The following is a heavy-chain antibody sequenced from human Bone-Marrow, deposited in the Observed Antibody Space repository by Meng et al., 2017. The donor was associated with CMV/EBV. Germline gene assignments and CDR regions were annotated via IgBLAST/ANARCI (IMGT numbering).Heavy chain of an antibody. CDR1: GFTFSSYA. V-gene: IGHV3-23*01. D-gene: IGHD3-22*01. J-gene: IGHJ4*02. CDR2: ISGSGGST. Sequence: VQLLESWGGLVQTGGSLSLSCAASGFTFSSYAMSWVRQAPGKGLEWVSAISGSGGSTYYADSVKGRFTISRDNSKNTLYLQMYSLRAEDTAVYYCAKVPYDSRYYFDYWGQGTLVTVSS. CDR3: AKVPYDSRYYFDY.